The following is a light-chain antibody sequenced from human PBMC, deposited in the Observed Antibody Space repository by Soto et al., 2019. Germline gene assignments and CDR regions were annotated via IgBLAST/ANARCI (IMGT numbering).Light chain of an antibody. CDR1: SSDVGGYNY. Sequence: QSALTQPRSVSGSPGQSVTISCTGNSSDVGGYNYVSWYQQHPGKAPKVMIYDVSKRPSGVPDRFSGSKSGNTASLTISGLQAEDEADYYCCSHAGSYTYVFGTGTKVTVL. CDR3: CSHAGSYTYV. CDR2: DVS. J-gene: IGLJ1*01. V-gene: IGLV2-11*01.